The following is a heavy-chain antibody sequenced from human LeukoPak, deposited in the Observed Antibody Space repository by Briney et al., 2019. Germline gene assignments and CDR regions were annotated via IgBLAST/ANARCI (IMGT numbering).Heavy chain of an antibody. D-gene: IGHD1-14*01. CDR3: ARGRKPLFDY. J-gene: IGHJ4*02. CDR2: INHSGST. Sequence: SETLSLTCAVYGGSFSGYYWSWIRQPPGKGLEWIGEINHSGSTNYNPSLKSRVTISVDTSKNQFSLKLSSVTAADTAVYYCARGRKPLFDYWGQGTLVTVSS. V-gene: IGHV4-34*01. CDR1: GGSFSGYY.